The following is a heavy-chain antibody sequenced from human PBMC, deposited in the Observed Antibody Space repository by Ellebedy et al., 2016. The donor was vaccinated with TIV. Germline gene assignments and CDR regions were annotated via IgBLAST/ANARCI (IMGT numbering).Heavy chain of an antibody. Sequence: SGPTLVKPTQTLTLTCTFSGFSLSTSGMCVSWIRQPPGKALEWLARIDWDDDKYYSTSLKTRLTISKDTSKNQVVLTMTNMDPVDTATYYCAHHYSSSWYPVYWGQGTLVTASS. CDR3: AHHYSSSWYPVY. CDR1: GFSLSTSGMC. V-gene: IGHV2-70*11. CDR2: IDWDDDK. J-gene: IGHJ4*02. D-gene: IGHD6-13*01.